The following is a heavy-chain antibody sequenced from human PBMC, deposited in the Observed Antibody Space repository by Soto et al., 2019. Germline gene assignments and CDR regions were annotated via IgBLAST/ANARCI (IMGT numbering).Heavy chain of an antibody. J-gene: IGHJ4*02. V-gene: IGHV3-15*07. Sequence: EVQLVESGGGLVKPGGSLRLSCAVSGFTFDKVWMNWVRQAPGKGLEWVGRIKSKTDGGTTDYAAPVKGRFTISRDDSENLLYLQMNSLKPADTGMYFGATGRDDVLYWGQGTLVTVSS. CDR3: ATGRDDVLY. D-gene: IGHD2-8*01. CDR1: GFTFDKVW. CDR2: IKSKTDGGTT.